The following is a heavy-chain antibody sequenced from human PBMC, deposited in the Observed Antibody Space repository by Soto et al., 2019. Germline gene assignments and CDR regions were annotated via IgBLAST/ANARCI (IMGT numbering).Heavy chain of an antibody. D-gene: IGHD3-3*01. CDR1: GFTFSSYG. CDR3: ARDSLSSPRYYDFWSGYPYKNWFDP. J-gene: IGHJ5*02. V-gene: IGHV3-33*01. CDR2: IWYDGSNK. Sequence: QVQLVESGGGVVQPGRSLRLSCAASGFTFSSYGMHWVRQAPGKGLEWVAVIWYDGSNKYYADSVKGRFTISRDNSKNMVYLQMNSLRAEDTAVYYFARDSLSSPRYYDFWSGYPYKNWFDPWGQGTLVTVPS.